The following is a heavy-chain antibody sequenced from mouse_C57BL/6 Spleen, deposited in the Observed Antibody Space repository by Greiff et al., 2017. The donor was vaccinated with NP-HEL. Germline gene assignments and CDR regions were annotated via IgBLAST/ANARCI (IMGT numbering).Heavy chain of an antibody. CDR3: ATLVASYYFDY. Sequence: EVKLMESGGGLVQPGGSLSLSCAASGFTFTDYYMSWVRQPPGKALEWLGFIRNKANGYTTEYSASVKGRFTISRDNSQSILYLQMNALRAEDSATYYCATLVASYYFDYWGQGTTLTVSS. J-gene: IGHJ2*01. V-gene: IGHV7-3*01. CDR2: IRNKANGYTT. D-gene: IGHD1-1*01. CDR1: GFTFTDYY.